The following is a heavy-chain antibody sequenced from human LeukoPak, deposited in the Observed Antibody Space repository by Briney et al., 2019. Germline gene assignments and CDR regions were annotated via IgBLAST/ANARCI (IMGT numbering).Heavy chain of an antibody. J-gene: IGHJ4*02. CDR3: ARDALGAYITGTTCFDY. Sequence: GASVKVSCKASGGTFSSYAISWVRQAPGQGLEWMGGIIPIFGTANYAQKFQGRVTITADESTSTAYMELSSLRSEDTAVYYCARDALGAYITGTTCFDYWGQGTLVTVSS. D-gene: IGHD1-7*01. V-gene: IGHV1-69*01. CDR1: GGTFSSYA. CDR2: IIPIFGTA.